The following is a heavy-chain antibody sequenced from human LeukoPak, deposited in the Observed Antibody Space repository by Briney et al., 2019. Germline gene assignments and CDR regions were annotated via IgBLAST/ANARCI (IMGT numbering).Heavy chain of an antibody. Sequence: SQTLSLTCTVSGGSISSGSYYWSWIRQPAGKGRGWIGRIYTSGSTNYNPSLKSRVTISVDTSKNQFSLKLSSVTAADTDVYYCARAAYGSGSYYRAFDYWGQGTLVTVSS. V-gene: IGHV4-61*02. CDR2: IYTSGST. J-gene: IGHJ4*02. CDR1: GGSISSGSYY. CDR3: ARAAYGSGSYYRAFDY. D-gene: IGHD3-10*01.